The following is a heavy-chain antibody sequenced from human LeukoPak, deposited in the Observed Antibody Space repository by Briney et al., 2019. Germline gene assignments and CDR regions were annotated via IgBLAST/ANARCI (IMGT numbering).Heavy chain of an antibody. V-gene: IGHV4-30-2*01. CDR2: IYHSGST. Sequence: SQTLSLTCAVSGGSISSGGYSWSWIRQPPGKGLEWIGYIYHSGSTYYNPSLKSRVTISVDRSKNQFSLKLSSVTAADTAVYYCARSTYGDYPDYWAREPWLPSPQ. CDR1: GGSISSGGYS. CDR3: ARSTYGDYPDY. D-gene: IGHD4-17*01. J-gene: IGHJ4*02.